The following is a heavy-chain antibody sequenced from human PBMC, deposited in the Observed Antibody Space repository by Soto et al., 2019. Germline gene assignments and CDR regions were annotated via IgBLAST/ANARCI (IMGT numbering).Heavy chain of an antibody. CDR2: IYPGDSDT. CDR3: ARALYYYDSSGYYFGAFDI. D-gene: IGHD3-22*01. CDR1: GYSFTSYW. V-gene: IGHV5-51*01. J-gene: IGHJ3*02. Sequence: GESLKISCKGSGYSFTSYWIGWVRQMPGKGLEWMGIIYPGDSDTRYSPSFQGQVTISTDKSISTAYLQWSSLKASDTAMYYCARALYYYDSSGYYFGAFDIWGQGTMVT.